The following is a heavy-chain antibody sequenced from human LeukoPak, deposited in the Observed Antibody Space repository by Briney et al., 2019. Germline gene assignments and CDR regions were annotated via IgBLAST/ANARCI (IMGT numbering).Heavy chain of an antibody. V-gene: IGHV1-8*03. CDR3: ARGGWGSGYDDY. CDR2: MNPNSGNT. CDR1: GYTFTSYD. Sequence: ASVKVSCKASGYTFTSYDINWVRQATGQGLEWMGWMNPNSGNTGYAQKFQGRVTITRNTSISTAYMELSSLRSEDTAVYYCARGGWGSGYDDYWGQGTLVPVSS. J-gene: IGHJ4*02. D-gene: IGHD5-12*01.